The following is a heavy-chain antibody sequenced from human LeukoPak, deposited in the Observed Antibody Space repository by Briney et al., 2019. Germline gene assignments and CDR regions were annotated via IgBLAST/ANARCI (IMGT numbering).Heavy chain of an antibody. CDR3: ARDLHDFWSGYCPD. J-gene: IGHJ4*02. CDR1: GFTFSSYW. V-gene: IGHV3-23*01. D-gene: IGHD3-3*01. CDR2: ISGSGGST. Sequence: GPLRLSCAASGFTFSSYWMSWVRQAPGKGLEWVSAISGSGGSTYYADSVKGRFTISRDNSKNTLYLQMNSLRAEDTAVYYCARDLHDFWSGYCPDWGQGTLVTVSS.